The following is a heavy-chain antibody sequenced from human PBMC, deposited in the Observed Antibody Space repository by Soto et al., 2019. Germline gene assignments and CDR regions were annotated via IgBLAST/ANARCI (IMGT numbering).Heavy chain of an antibody. CDR1: GFTVSSNY. D-gene: IGHD3-9*01. Sequence: GGSLRLSCAASGFTVSSNYMSWVRQAPGKGLEWVSVIYSGGSTYYADSVKGRFTISRDNSKNTLYLQMNSLRAEDTAVYYCARDRPNYDILPGSPEFDYWGQGTLVTVSS. CDR2: IYSGGST. J-gene: IGHJ4*02. CDR3: ARDRPNYDILPGSPEFDY. V-gene: IGHV3-66*01.